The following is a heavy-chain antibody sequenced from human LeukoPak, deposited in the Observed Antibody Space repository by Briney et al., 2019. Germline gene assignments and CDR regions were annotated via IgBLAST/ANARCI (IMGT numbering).Heavy chain of an antibody. Sequence: PSETLSLTCTVSGGSISSYYWSWIRQPPGKGLSWIGYIYYSGSTNYNPSLKSRVTISVDTSKNQFSLKLSSVTAADTAVYYCARAKCSSTSCEGYFDYWGQGTLVTVSS. CDR1: GGSISSYY. D-gene: IGHD2-2*01. CDR2: IYYSGST. CDR3: ARAKCSSTSCEGYFDY. V-gene: IGHV4-59*01. J-gene: IGHJ4*02.